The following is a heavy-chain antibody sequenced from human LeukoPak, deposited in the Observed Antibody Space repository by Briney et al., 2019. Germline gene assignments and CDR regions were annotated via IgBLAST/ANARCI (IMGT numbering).Heavy chain of an antibody. Sequence: SETLSLTCTVSGGSISSSSYYWGWIRQPPGKGLEWIGSIYYSGSTYYNPSLKSRVTISVDTSKNQFSLKLSSVTAADTAVYYCARAVSGYYYDYFDYWGQGTLVTVSS. CDR1: GGSISSSSYY. CDR2: IYYSGST. CDR3: ARAVSGYYYDYFDY. J-gene: IGHJ4*02. V-gene: IGHV4-39*07. D-gene: IGHD3-22*01.